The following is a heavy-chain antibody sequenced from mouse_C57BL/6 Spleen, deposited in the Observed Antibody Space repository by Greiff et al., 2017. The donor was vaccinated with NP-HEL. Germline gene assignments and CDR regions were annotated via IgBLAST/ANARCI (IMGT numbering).Heavy chain of an antibody. D-gene: IGHD1-1*01. V-gene: IGHV1-82*01. Sequence: VQRVESGPELVKPGASVKISCKASGYAFSSSWMNWVKQRPGKGLEWIGRIYPGDGDTNYNGKFKGKATLTADKSSSTAYMQLSSLTSEDSAVYFCARWDTTVVATPYWYFDVWGTGTTVTVSS. J-gene: IGHJ1*03. CDR1: GYAFSSSW. CDR2: IYPGDGDT. CDR3: ARWDTTVVATPYWYFDV.